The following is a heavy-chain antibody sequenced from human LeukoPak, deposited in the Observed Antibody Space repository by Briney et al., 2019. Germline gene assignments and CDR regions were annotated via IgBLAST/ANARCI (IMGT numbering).Heavy chain of an antibody. CDR1: GFTFSSYA. Sequence: PGGSLRLSCAASGFTFSSYAMSWVRQAPGKGVEWVSAISGSGGSTYYADSVKGRFTFSRDNSKNTLSLQMNSLRVEDTAVYYCARDLAWGAFDYWGQGTLVTVSS. D-gene: IGHD7-27*01. CDR3: ARDLAWGAFDY. J-gene: IGHJ4*02. V-gene: IGHV3-23*01. CDR2: ISGSGGST.